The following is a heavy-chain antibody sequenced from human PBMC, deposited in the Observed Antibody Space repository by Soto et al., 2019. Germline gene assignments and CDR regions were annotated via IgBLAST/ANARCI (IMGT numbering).Heavy chain of an antibody. J-gene: IGHJ5*02. CDR3: ARAWDIVVVVAATQGSWFDP. CDR1: GGTFSSYA. CDR2: IIPIFGTA. D-gene: IGHD2-15*01. V-gene: IGHV1-69*01. Sequence: QVQLVQSGAEVKKPGSSVKVSCKASGGTFSSYAISWVRQAPGQGLEWMGGIIPIFGTANYAQKFQGRVTITADESTSTAYMGLSSLRSEDTAVYYCARAWDIVVVVAATQGSWFDPWGQGTLVTVSS.